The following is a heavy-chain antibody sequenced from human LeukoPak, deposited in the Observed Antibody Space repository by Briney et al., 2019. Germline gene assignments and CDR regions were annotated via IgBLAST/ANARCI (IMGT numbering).Heavy chain of an antibody. J-gene: IGHJ5*02. Sequence: ASVKVSCKASGYTFTGYYMHWVRQAPGQGLEWMGWISPNSGGTNYAQKFQGRVTMTRDTSISTAYMELSSLRSEDTAVYYCARDNSSSDHSWFDPWGQGTPVTVSS. CDR3: ARDNSSSDHSWFDP. V-gene: IGHV1-2*02. CDR2: ISPNSGGT. D-gene: IGHD6-6*01. CDR1: GYTFTGYY.